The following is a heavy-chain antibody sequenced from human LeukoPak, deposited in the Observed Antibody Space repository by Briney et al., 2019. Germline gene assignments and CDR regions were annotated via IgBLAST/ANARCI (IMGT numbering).Heavy chain of an antibody. D-gene: IGHD2-2*01. Sequence: PSETLSLTCTVSGDSLSSYYWNWIRQSPGKGLEWIGYIYHSGSTYYNPSLKSRVTISVDRSKNQFSLKLSSVTAADTAVYYCARGQLPQTRSFDYWGQGTLVTVSS. CDR1: GDSLSSYY. CDR2: IYHSGST. J-gene: IGHJ4*02. CDR3: ARGQLPQTRSFDY. V-gene: IGHV4-59*12.